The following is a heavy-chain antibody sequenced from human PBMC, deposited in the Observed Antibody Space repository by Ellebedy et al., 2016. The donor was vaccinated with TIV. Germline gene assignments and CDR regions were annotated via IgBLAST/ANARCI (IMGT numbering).Heavy chain of an antibody. D-gene: IGHD4-17*01. V-gene: IGHV3-7*01. Sequence: GGSLRLSCAASGFTFSSFWVTWVRQAPGRGLEWLANIKLDRSAMNYVEAVKGRFTISREKAKNSLFLQMNILRVEDTAVYYCARRASYGEYAVQVNPWFDPWGQGTLVTVSS. CDR2: IKLDRSAM. CDR1: GFTFSSFW. CDR3: ARRASYGEYAVQVNPWFDP. J-gene: IGHJ5*02.